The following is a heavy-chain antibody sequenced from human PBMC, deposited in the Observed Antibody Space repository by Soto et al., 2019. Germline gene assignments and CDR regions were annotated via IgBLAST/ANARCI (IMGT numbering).Heavy chain of an antibody. J-gene: IGHJ5*02. CDR3: ARDQGVVVTADNWFDP. CDR2: IFSSGST. V-gene: IGHV4-4*07. D-gene: IGHD2-21*02. CDR1: GGSITDCS. Sequence: SETLSLTCTVSGGSITDCSWVWIRQPAGKGLEWIGRIFSSGSTNYNPSLKGRITMSLDTSKNQFSLKLNSATATDTAVYFCARDQGVVVTADNWFDPWGQGILVTVS.